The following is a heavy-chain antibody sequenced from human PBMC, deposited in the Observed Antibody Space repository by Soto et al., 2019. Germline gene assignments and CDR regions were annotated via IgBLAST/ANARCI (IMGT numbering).Heavy chain of an antibody. CDR3: ARVGISIAVAGTHWFDP. CDR2: IYYSGST. V-gene: IGHV4-31*03. Sequence: SETLSLTCTVSGGSISSGGYYWSWIRQHPGKGLEWIGYIYYSGSTYYNPSLKSRVTISVDTSKNQFSLKLSSVTAADTAVYYCARVGISIAVAGTHWFDPWGQGTLVTVSS. J-gene: IGHJ5*02. CDR1: GGSISSGGYY. D-gene: IGHD6-19*01.